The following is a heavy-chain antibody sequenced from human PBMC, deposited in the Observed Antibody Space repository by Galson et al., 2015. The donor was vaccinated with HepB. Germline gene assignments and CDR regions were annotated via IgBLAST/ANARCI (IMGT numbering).Heavy chain of an antibody. CDR2: ISGRGGST. CDR3: SRVVD. Sequence: LEWVSLISGRGGSTFYADSVKGRFTISRDNSKNILSLQMNSLKTEDTAVYYCSRVVDWGQGTLVTVSS. V-gene: IGHV3-23*01. J-gene: IGHJ4*02. D-gene: IGHD5-24*01.